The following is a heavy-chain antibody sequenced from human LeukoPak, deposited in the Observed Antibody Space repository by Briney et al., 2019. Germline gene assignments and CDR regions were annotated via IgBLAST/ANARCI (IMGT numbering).Heavy chain of an antibody. Sequence: SETLSLTCTVSGGSISSYYWSWIRQPPGKGLEWIGYIYYSGSTNYNPSLKSRVTISVDTSKNQFSLKLSSVTAADTAVYYCARESGYCGGDCYRAPFDYWGQGTLVTVSS. V-gene: IGHV4-59*12. J-gene: IGHJ4*02. D-gene: IGHD2-21*01. CDR1: GGSISSYY. CDR3: ARESGYCGGDCYRAPFDY. CDR2: IYYSGST.